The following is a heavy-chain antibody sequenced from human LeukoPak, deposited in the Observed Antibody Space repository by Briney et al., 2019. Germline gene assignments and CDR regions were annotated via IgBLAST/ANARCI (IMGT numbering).Heavy chain of an antibody. CDR2: IYYSGST. J-gene: IGHJ2*01. CDR1: GGSISSGDYY. D-gene: IGHD3-10*01. Sequence: SETLSLTCTVSGGSISSGDYYWSWIRQPPGKGLEWIGYIYYSGSTYYNPSLKSRVTISVDTSKNQFSLKLSSVTAADTAVYYCAWSGSYYPWFDLWGRGTLVTVSS. CDR3: AWSGSYYPWFDL. V-gene: IGHV4-30-4*01.